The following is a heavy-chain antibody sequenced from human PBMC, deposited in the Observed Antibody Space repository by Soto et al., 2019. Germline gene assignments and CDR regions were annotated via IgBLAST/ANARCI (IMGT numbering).Heavy chain of an antibody. CDR3: ARVGKQWLVAGWFDP. J-gene: IGHJ5*02. Sequence: QVQLQQWGAGLLKPSETLSLTCAVYGGSFSGYYWSWIRQPPGKGLAWIGEINHSGSTNYNPSLKSRVTISVDTSKNQFSLKLSSVTAADTAVYYCARVGKQWLVAGWFDPWGQGTLVTVSS. V-gene: IGHV4-34*01. CDR2: INHSGST. D-gene: IGHD6-19*01. CDR1: GGSFSGYY.